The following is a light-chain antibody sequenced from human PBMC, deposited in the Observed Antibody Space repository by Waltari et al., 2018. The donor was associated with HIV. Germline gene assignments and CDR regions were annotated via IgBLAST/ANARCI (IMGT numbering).Light chain of an antibody. J-gene: IGLJ3*02. CDR3: GTWDSSLSAWV. CDR1: SSNIGRNF. V-gene: IGLV1-51*01. CDR2: DND. Sequence: QSVLTQTHSVSAAPGQKVTISCSGYSSNIGRNFVSWYQQIPGTAPKLLIYDNDKRPSGIHARFSGSKSGTSATLGITGLQTGDEADYYCGTWDSSLSAWVFGGGTKLTVL.